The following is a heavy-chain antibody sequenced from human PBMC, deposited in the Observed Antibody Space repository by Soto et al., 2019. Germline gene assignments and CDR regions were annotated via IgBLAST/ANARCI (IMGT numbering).Heavy chain of an antibody. D-gene: IGHD6-19*01. V-gene: IGHV3-30-3*01. CDR3: AREPPGGIAGAFYYYYYYGMDV. Sequence: GGSLRLYCAASGFTFSSYAMHWVRQAPGKGLEWVAVISYDGSNKYYADSVKGRFTISRDNSKNTLYLQMNSLRAGDTAVYYCAREPPGGIAGAFYYYYYYGMDVWGQGTTVTVSS. CDR1: GFTFSSYA. CDR2: ISYDGSNK. J-gene: IGHJ6*02.